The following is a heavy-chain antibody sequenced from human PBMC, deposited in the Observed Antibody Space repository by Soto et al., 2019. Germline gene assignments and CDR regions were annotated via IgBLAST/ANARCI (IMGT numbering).Heavy chain of an antibody. J-gene: IGHJ3*02. D-gene: IGHD2-2*01. CDR2: IYYSGST. CDR1: GGSISSSSYY. Sequence: QLLESGPGLVKPSETLSLTCTVSGGSISSSSYYWGWIRQPPGKGLEWIGSIYYSGSTYYNPSLKSRVTISVDTSKNQFSLKLSSVTAADTAVYYCARPISHQDDAFDIWGQGTMVTVSS. CDR3: ARPISHQDDAFDI. V-gene: IGHV4-39*01.